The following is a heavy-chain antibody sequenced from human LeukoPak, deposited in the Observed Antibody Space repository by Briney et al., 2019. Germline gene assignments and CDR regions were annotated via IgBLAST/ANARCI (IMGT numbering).Heavy chain of an antibody. CDR1: GYTFTSYY. V-gene: IGHV1-46*01. D-gene: IGHD5-24*01. J-gene: IGHJ4*02. Sequence: WASVKVSCKASGYTFTSYYMHWVRQAPGQGLEWMGIINPSGGSTSYAQKFQGRVTMTRDTSTSTLYMELSSLRPEDTAVYYCARDGWSEMGTILREVVSDHWGQGTLVTVSS. CDR3: ARDGWSEMGTILREVVSDH. CDR2: INPSGGST.